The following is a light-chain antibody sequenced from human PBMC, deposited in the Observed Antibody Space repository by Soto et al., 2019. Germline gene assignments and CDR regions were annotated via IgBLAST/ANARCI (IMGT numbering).Light chain of an antibody. V-gene: IGKV1-8*01. CDR1: HDISSF. Sequence: AIQLTQSPSSLSASIGDRGSITCLSSHDISSFLAWYQQKPGKAPKLLIYAASTLQSGVPSRFSGSGSGTDFTLTISCLQSEDFATYYCQQYYSYPQTFGQGTKVDIK. J-gene: IGKJ1*01. CDR3: QQYYSYPQT. CDR2: AAS.